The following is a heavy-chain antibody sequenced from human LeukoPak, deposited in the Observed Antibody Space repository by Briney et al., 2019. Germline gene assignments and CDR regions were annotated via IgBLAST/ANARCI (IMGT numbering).Heavy chain of an antibody. CDR1: GYSFSSYW. V-gene: IGHV5-51*01. D-gene: IGHD1-26*01. J-gene: IGHJ3*02. CDR3: ARPLVGDSLDI. Sequence: GESLKISCKCSGYSFSSYWLGWVRQKPGKGLEWMGIIYPGDSDTRYSPSFHGQVTMSADKSINTAYLQWGSLRASDTAMYYCARPLVGDSLDIWGQGTMVVVSS. CDR2: IYPGDSDT.